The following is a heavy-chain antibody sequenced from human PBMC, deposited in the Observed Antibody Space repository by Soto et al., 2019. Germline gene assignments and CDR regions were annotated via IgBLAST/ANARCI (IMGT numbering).Heavy chain of an antibody. D-gene: IGHD2-21*02. J-gene: IGHJ4*02. CDR1: GDSVSSNSAA. Sequence: PSQTLSLTCAISGDSVSSNSAAWNWIRPSPSRGLEWLGRTYYRSKWYNDYAVSVKSRITINPDTSKNQFSLQLNSVTPEATAVYYYARDRSVVTANFDYWGQGTLVTASS. V-gene: IGHV6-1*01. CDR2: TYYRSKWYN. CDR3: ARDRSVVTANFDY.